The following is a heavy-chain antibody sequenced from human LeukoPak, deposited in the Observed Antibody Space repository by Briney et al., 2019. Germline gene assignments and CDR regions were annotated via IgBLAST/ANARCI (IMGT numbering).Heavy chain of an antibody. V-gene: IGHV4-59*12. Sequence: SETLSLTCTVSHVSISTYYWSWIRQPPGKGLEWMGYIHYSGSTNYNPSLKSRVTISVDTSKNQFSLKLSSVTAADTAVYYCARGRIAVAGVFDYWGQGTLVTVSS. CDR1: HVSISTYY. CDR2: IHYSGST. J-gene: IGHJ4*02. CDR3: ARGRIAVAGVFDY. D-gene: IGHD6-19*01.